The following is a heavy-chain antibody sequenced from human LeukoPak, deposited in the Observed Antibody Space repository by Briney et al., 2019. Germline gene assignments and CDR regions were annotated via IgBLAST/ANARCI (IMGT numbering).Heavy chain of an antibody. J-gene: IGHJ5*01. CDR1: GVSVTSGTFY. CDR3: ARHSGSGSLSRPFDS. V-gene: IGHV4-39*02. Sequence: SETLSLTCTVSGVSVTSGTFYWAWLRQPPGKGLEWIATVYYTGSTYYNPSLKSRVTISMDTSKNHFSLQLRSVAAPDTAVYYCARHSGSGSLSRPFDSWGQGTLVTVSS. D-gene: IGHD3-10*01. CDR2: VYYTGST.